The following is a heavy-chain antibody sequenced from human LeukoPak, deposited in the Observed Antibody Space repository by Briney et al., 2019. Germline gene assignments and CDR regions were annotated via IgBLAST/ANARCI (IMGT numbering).Heavy chain of an antibody. Sequence: GGSLRLSCAASGFTFDDYGMSWVRQAPGKGLEWDSGINWNGGSTGYADSVKGRFTISRDNAKNSLYLQMNSLRAEDTALYYCARDDYCYGSGIRLGMDVWGQGTTVTVSS. CDR2: INWNGGST. V-gene: IGHV3-20*04. J-gene: IGHJ6*02. D-gene: IGHD3-10*01. CDR1: GFTFDDYG. CDR3: ARDDYCYGSGIRLGMDV.